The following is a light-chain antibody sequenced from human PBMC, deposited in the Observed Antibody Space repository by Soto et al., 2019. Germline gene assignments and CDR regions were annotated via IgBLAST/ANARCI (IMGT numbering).Light chain of an antibody. Sequence: QSALTQPASVSGFPGQSITISCTGTSSDVGGYNSVSWYRQYPGKAPKLIIFDVTDRPSGISTRFSGSKSGNTASLTISGLQAEDEAVFYCTSYTSSSTTVFGTGTKLTVL. V-gene: IGLV2-14*01. CDR3: TSYTSSSTTV. J-gene: IGLJ1*01. CDR2: DVT. CDR1: SSDVGGYNS.